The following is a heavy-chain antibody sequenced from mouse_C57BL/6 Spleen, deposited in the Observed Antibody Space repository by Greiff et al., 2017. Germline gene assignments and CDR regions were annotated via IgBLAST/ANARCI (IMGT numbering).Heavy chain of an antibody. J-gene: IGHJ2*01. CDR2: ISSGGSYT. CDR3: ARQGSNGGFYFDY. V-gene: IGHV5-6*01. D-gene: IGHD1-1*01. CDR1: GFTFSSYG. Sequence: EVQLVESGGDLVKPGGSLKLSCAASGFTFSSYGMSWVRQTPDKRLEWVATISSGGSYTYYPDSVKGRFTISRDNAKNTLYLQMSRLKSEDTAMYYGARQGSNGGFYFDYGGPGTTLTVSS.